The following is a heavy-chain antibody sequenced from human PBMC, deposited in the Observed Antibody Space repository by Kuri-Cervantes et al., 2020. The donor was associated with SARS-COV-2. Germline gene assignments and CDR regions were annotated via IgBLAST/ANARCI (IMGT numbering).Heavy chain of an antibody. CDR1: GYIFTGYY. Sequence: ASVKVSCKASGYIFTGYYMHWVRQAPGQGLEWMGWINPNSGGTNYAQKFQGRVTMTRDTSISTAYMELSRLRSDDTAVYYCARASSGSYYRFSCWGQGTLVPVAS. D-gene: IGHD1-26*01. J-gene: IGHJ4*02. V-gene: IGHV1-2*02. CDR2: INPNSGGT. CDR3: ARASSGSYYRFSC.